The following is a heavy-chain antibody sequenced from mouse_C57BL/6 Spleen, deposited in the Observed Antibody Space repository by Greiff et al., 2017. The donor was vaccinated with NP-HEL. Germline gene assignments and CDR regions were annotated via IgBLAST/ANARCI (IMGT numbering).Heavy chain of an antibody. Sequence: QVQLQQPGAELVRPGTSVKLSCKASGYTFTSYWMHWVKQRPGQGLEWIGVIDPSDSYTNYNQKFKGKATLTVDTSSSTAYMHLRSLTSEDSAVYYCARNYSDAMYYWGQGTSVTFSS. D-gene: IGHD2-12*01. CDR1: GYTFTSYW. J-gene: IGHJ4*01. V-gene: IGHV1-59*01. CDR3: ARNYSDAMYY. CDR2: IDPSDSYT.